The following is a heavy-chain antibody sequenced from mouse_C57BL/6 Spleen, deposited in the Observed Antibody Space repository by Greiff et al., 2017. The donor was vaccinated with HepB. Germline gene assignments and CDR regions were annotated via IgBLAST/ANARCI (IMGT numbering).Heavy chain of an antibody. V-gene: IGHV1-81*01. Sequence: VQLKQSGAELARPGASVKLSCKASGYTFTSYGISWVKQRTGQGLEWIGEIYPRSGNTYYNEKFKGKATLTADKSSSTAYMELRSLTSEDSAVYFCARGGNGYDPFAYWGQGTLVTVSA. D-gene: IGHD2-2*01. CDR3: ARGGNGYDPFAY. CDR2: IYPRSGNT. J-gene: IGHJ3*01. CDR1: GYTFTSYG.